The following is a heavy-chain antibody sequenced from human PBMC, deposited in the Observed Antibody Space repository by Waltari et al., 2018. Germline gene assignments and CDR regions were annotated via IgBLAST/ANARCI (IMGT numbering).Heavy chain of an antibody. Sequence: QVQLVQSGAEVKKPGASVKVSCKASGYTFTSYAMHWVRQAPGQRLEWMGWINAGNGNTKYSQKFQGRVTITRDTSASTAYMELSSRRSEDTAVYYCARGGDGLRMAYWGQGTLVTVSS. V-gene: IGHV1-3*01. CDR1: GYTFTSYA. CDR2: INAGNGNT. CDR3: ARGGDGLRMAY. D-gene: IGHD5-12*01. J-gene: IGHJ4*02.